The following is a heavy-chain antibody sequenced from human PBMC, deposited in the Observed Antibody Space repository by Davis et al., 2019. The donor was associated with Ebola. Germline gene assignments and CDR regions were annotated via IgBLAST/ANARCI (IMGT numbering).Heavy chain of an antibody. V-gene: IGHV3-30-3*01. D-gene: IGHD6-13*01. CDR2: ISYDGSNK. CDR3: ARDYSSSWYRVEYYYYGMDV. J-gene: IGHJ6*02. Sequence: PGGSLRLSCAASGFTFSSYAMHWVRQAPGKGLEWVAVISYDGSNKYYADSVKGRFTISRDNSKNTLYLQMNSLRAEDTAVYYCARDYSSSWYRVEYYYYGMDVWGQGTTVTVSS. CDR1: GFTFSSYA.